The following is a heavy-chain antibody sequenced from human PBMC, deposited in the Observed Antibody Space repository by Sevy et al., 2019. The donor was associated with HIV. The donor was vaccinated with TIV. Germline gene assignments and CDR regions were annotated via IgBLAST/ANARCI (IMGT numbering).Heavy chain of an antibody. D-gene: IGHD5-12*01. CDR1: GFTFRNAW. V-gene: IGHV3-15*01. Sequence: GGSLRLSCTASGFTFRNAWMTWVRQVPGKGLEWVGRIRNDPDGGTTDYAAPVRGRFTISRDDSKNTMYRQINSLKSEYTAAYYCSTDIVVQSGYSYDFSTFNPDLPHNSGADVWGQGTTVTVSS. J-gene: IGHJ6*02. CDR3: STDIVVQSGYSYDFSTFNPDLPHNSGADV. CDR2: IRNDPDGGTT.